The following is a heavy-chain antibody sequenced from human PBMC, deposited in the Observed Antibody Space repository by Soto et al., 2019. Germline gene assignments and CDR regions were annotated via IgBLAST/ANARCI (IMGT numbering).Heavy chain of an antibody. V-gene: IGHV3-23*01. CDR2: ITTTGGT. CDR3: ATRMTTAPY. J-gene: IGHJ4*02. Sequence: PGGSLRLSCSASGFTFTAYGMTWVRQAPGKGLEWVSGITTTGGTDYAESVKGRFTISRDNSKNTLYLQMNSLKAEDTGIYYCATRMTTAPYWGQGTVVTVSS. D-gene: IGHD4-17*01. CDR1: GFTFTAYG.